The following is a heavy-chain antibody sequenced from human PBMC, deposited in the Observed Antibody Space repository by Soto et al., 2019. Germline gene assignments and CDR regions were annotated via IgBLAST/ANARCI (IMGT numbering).Heavy chain of an antibody. V-gene: IGHV4-39*01. D-gene: IGHD3-10*01. CDR3: ARHVSGSGSYYTYYYYYYMDV. CDR1: GGSISSSSYY. J-gene: IGHJ6*03. CDR2: IYYSGST. Sequence: SETLSLTCTVSGGSISSSSYYWGWIRQPPGKGLEWIGSIYYSGSTYYNPSLKSRVTISVDTSKNQFSLKLSSVTAADTAVYYCARHVSGSGSYYTYYYYYYMDVWGKGTTVTVSS.